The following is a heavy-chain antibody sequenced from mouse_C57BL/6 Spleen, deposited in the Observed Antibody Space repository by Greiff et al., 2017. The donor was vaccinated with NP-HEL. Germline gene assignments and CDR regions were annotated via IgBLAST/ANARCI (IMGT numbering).Heavy chain of an antibody. CDR2: INPSTGGT. Sequence: VQLQQSGPELVKPGASVKISCKASGYSFTGYYMNWVKQSPEKSLEWIGEINPSTGGTTYTQKFKAKATLTVDKSSSTAYMQLKSLTSEDSAVYYCARFRYGYDGGDYWGQGTTLTVSS. V-gene: IGHV1-42*01. CDR1: GYSFTGYY. D-gene: IGHD2-2*01. J-gene: IGHJ2*01. CDR3: ARFRYGYDGGDY.